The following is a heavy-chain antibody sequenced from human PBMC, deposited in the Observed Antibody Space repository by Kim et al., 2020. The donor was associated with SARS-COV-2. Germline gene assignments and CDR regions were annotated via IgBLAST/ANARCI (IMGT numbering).Heavy chain of an antibody. J-gene: IGHJ6*02. V-gene: IGHV3-13*04. CDR1: GFTFSRYD. D-gene: IGHD2-8*01. CDR3: ARSNAGSRFRLVV. Sequence: GGSLRLSCAASGFTFSRYDMNWVRQAPGRGLEWVSATGTTGDTYYAVSVKGRFTISREDATNSLYLQMNRLTVGDSATYYCARSNAGSRFRLVVWGHGATVTVSS. CDR2: TGTTGDT.